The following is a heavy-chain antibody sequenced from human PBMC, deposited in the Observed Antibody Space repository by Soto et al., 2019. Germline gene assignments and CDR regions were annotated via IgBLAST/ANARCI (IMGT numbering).Heavy chain of an antibody. J-gene: IGHJ5*02. V-gene: IGHV3-30*03. D-gene: IGHD2-2*02. Sequence: GGSLRLSCAAAGFTFSSYGRHWVRQAPGRGLEWVALIAPDGSQIYYADSVKGRFTISRDNSKNTLYLQMDSLRAEDTSLYLCATDIHATWLLNSWGQGTLVTVSS. CDR1: GFTFSSYG. CDR3: ATDIHATWLLNS. CDR2: IAPDGSQI.